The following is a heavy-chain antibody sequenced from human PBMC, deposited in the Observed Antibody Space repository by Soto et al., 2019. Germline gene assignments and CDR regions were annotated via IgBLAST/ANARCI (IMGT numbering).Heavy chain of an antibody. V-gene: IGHV3-7*01. D-gene: IGHD3-10*01. CDR2: IKQDGSEK. Sequence: EAQLVESGGGLVQPGGSLRVSCAVSGFTFSDYWMSWVRQAPGKGLEWVAKIKQDGSEKDYVDSVKGRFTISRDNANNSLYLHMHSLRVEDTAIYYCARVGRDAYDWFDAWGQGTLVTVSS. CDR3: ARVGRDAYDWFDA. J-gene: IGHJ5*02. CDR1: GFTFSDYW.